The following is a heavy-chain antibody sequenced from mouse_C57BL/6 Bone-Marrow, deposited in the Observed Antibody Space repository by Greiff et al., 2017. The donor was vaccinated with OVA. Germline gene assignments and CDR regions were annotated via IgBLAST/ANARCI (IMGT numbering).Heavy chain of an antibody. V-gene: IGHV1-55*01. D-gene: IGHD2-1*01. J-gene: IGHJ2*01. CDR1: GYTFTSYW. Sequence: QVQLQQPGAELVKPGASVKMSCKASGYTFTSYWITWVKQRPGQGLEWIGDIYPGRGSTNYNETFKSKATLTVDTSSSTAYMQLSSRTSEDSAVYYCARCGNCTFFDDWGQGTTLTVSS. CDR2: IYPGRGST. CDR3: ARCGNCTFFDD.